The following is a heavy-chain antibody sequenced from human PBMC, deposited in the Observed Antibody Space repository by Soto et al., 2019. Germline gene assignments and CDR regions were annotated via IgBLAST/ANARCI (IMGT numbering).Heavy chain of an antibody. D-gene: IGHD3-10*01. Sequence: VQVVASGGGLVQPRRSLRLSCAVSGFRFEQYVMHWVRQGPGKGLECVSTVSPTGDTVAYAASVEGRFTVSRDNAKNSLYLQMNSLKGDDTAFYYCLKDAPNGSIDDWGQGTLVTVSS. CDR1: GFRFEQYV. CDR2: VSPTGDTV. CDR3: LKDAPNGSIDD. J-gene: IGHJ4*02. V-gene: IGHV3-9*01.